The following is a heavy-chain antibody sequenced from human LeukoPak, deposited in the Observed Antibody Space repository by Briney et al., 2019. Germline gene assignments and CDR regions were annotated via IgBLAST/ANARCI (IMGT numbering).Heavy chain of an antibody. Sequence: SETLSLTCAVYGGSFSGYYWSWIRQPPGKGMEWIGEINHSGSTNYNPSLKSRVTISVDTSKNQFSLKLSSVTAADTAVYYCAHHYTALAVDYAFDIWGQGTMVTVSS. CDR1: GGSFSGYY. D-gene: IGHD5-18*01. CDR3: AHHYTALAVDYAFDI. J-gene: IGHJ3*02. CDR2: INHSGST. V-gene: IGHV4-34*01.